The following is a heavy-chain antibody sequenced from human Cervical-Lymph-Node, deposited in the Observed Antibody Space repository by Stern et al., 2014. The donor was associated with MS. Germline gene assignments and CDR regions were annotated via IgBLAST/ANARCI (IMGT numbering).Heavy chain of an antibody. D-gene: IGHD3-10*01. CDR2: IVPMFGPP. Sequence: QMQLVQSGAEVKKPGSSVKVSCKASGDTFGNFGINWVRQAPGQRLEWMGGIVPMFGPPNYAQKFLGRVTIPEDRSTNTAHMELSSLTFEDTAVYYCARGRGDYDSNWFDSWGQGTLVTVSS. V-gene: IGHV1-69*06. J-gene: IGHJ5*01. CDR3: ARGRGDYDSNWFDS. CDR1: GDTFGNFG.